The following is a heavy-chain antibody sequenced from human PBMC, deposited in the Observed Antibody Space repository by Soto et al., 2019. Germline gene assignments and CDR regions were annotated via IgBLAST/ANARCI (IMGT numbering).Heavy chain of an antibody. D-gene: IGHD1-26*01. CDR1: GFTFSSYA. CDR2: ISGSGGST. Sequence: EVQLLESGGGLVQPGGSLRLSCAASGFTFSSYAMSWVRQPPGKGLEWVSTISGSGGSTYYADSVKGRFTISRDNSKNTLYLQMNSLRAEDTAVYYCAKDRWAGYGMDVWGQGTTVTVSS. V-gene: IGHV3-23*01. J-gene: IGHJ6*02. CDR3: AKDRWAGYGMDV.